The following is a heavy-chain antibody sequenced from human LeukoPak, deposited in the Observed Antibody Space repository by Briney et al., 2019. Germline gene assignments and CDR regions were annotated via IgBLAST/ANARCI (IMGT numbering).Heavy chain of an antibody. CDR1: GFTFSSYN. V-gene: IGHV3-13*01. CDR3: ARRGDSRGYYDAFDI. D-gene: IGHD3-22*01. CDR2: VGTAGDT. Sequence: GGSLRLSCTASGFTFSSYNMHWVRQPTGKGLEWVPAVGTAGDTYYPGSVKGRFTLSRENAKNSLYLQMNSLRAGDTAVYYCARRGDSRGYYDAFDIWGQGTMVTVSS. J-gene: IGHJ3*02.